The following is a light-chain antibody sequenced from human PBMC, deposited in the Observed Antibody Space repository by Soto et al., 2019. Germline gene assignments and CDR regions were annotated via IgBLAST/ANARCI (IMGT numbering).Light chain of an antibody. J-gene: IGLJ2*01. CDR2: SNN. CDR3: ATRDASLDGMV. CDR1: SSNIGSNT. Sequence: QSVLTQPPSASGTPGQRATISCSGSSSNIGSNTVNWYHQLPGTAPKLLIYSNNQRPSGVPDRVSGSKSGTSASLTISGLQSEDEADYYCATRDASLDGMVFGGGTKVTVL. V-gene: IGLV1-44*01.